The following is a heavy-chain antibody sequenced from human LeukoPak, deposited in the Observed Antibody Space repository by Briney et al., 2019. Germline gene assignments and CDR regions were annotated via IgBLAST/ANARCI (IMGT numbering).Heavy chain of an antibody. V-gene: IGHV3-11*03. CDR2: ISASSSYT. CDR1: GFTFSDYY. Sequence: KPGGSLRLSCAASGFTFSDYYMTWIRQAPGKGLEWVSYISASSSYTNYADSVKGRFTISRDNAKNSLYVQMNSLRTEDTAVYFCARAARYSSSWEPGYFQHWGQGTLVTVSS. CDR3: ARAARYSSSWEPGYFQH. J-gene: IGHJ1*01. D-gene: IGHD6-13*01.